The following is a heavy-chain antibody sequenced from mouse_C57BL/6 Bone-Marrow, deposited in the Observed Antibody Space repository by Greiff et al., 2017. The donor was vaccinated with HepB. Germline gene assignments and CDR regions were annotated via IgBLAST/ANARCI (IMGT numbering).Heavy chain of an antibody. CDR3: ARIDTLYGSSGGFDY. CDR2: IWWDDDK. D-gene: IGHD1-1*01. V-gene: IGHV8-8*01. CDR1: GFSLSTFGMG. J-gene: IGHJ2*01. Sequence: QVTLKVSGPGILQPSQTLSLTCSFSGFSLSTFGMGVGWIRQPSGQGLEWLAHIWWDDDKYYNPALKSQLTISKDTSTNQVFLKIANVDTADTATYYCARIDTLYGSSGGFDYWGQGTTLTVSS.